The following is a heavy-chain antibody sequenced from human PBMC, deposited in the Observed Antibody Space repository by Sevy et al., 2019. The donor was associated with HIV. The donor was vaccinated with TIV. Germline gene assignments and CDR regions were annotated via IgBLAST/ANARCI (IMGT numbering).Heavy chain of an antibody. Sequence: GGSLRLSCAVSGFSFDSYGMTWVRQAPGKGLEWVSGISGSGTRTYYADSVKGRFIISRDNSKNTLYLQMNSLRSEDTAIYYWAKGGGGHYDPDEIGYYFYYYNMDAWGKGTTVTVSS. CDR1: GFSFDSYG. CDR3: AKGGGGHYDPDEIGYYFYYYNMDA. J-gene: IGHJ6*03. D-gene: IGHD3-22*01. V-gene: IGHV3-23*01. CDR2: ISGSGTRT.